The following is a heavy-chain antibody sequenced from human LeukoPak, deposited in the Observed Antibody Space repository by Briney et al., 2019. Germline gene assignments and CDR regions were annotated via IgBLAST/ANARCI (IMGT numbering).Heavy chain of an antibody. J-gene: IGHJ6*03. Sequence: ASVKVSCKASGYTFTGYYMHWVRQAPGQGLEWMGWINPNSGGTNYAQKFQGRVTMTRDTSISTAYMELSRLRSDDTAVYYCAADSPTFYSSGWYDYYYMDVWGKGTRSPSP. CDR1: GYTFTGYY. D-gene: IGHD6-19*01. V-gene: IGHV1-2*02. CDR2: INPNSGGT. CDR3: AADSPTFYSSGWYDYYYMDV.